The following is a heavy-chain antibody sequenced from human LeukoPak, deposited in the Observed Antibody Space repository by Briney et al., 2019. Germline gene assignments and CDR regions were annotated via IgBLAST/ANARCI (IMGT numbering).Heavy chain of an antibody. Sequence: GGSLRLSCAASGFTFSSCTMNWVRQAPGKGLVWISTISGSGTETYYADSVKGRFTISRDNSKNTLFLQMNSLRAEDTATYYCAKGHRLCSSGNCNSQVDYWGHGTLVIVPS. J-gene: IGHJ4*01. CDR2: ISGSGTET. CDR3: AKGHRLCSSGNCNSQVDY. D-gene: IGHD2-15*01. CDR1: GFTFSSCT. V-gene: IGHV3-23*01.